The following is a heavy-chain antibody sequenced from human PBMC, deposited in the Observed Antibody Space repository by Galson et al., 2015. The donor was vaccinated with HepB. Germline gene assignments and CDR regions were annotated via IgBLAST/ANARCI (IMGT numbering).Heavy chain of an antibody. D-gene: IGHD6-19*01. J-gene: IGHJ6*02. CDR3: ARGGSSGWSHYYYYYYGMDV. CDR2: ISSSSSYI. Sequence: SLRLSCAASGFTFSSYSMNWVRQAPGKGLEWVSSISSSSSYIYYADSVKGRFTISRDNAKNSLYLQMNSLRAEDTAVYYCARGGSSGWSHYYYYYYGMDVWGQGTTVTVSS. V-gene: IGHV3-21*01. CDR1: GFTFSSYS.